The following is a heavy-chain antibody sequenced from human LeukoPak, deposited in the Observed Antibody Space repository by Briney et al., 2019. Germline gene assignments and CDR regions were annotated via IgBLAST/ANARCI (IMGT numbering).Heavy chain of an antibody. D-gene: IGHD4-17*01. Sequence: SETLSLTCAVYGGSFSGYYWSWIRQPPGKGLEWIGEINHSGSTNYNPSLKSRVTISVDTSKNQFSLKLSSVTAADTAVYYYARAAVTTSRYFQHWGQGTLVTVSS. CDR2: INHSGST. CDR1: GGSFSGYY. J-gene: IGHJ1*01. CDR3: ARAAVTTSRYFQH. V-gene: IGHV4-34*01.